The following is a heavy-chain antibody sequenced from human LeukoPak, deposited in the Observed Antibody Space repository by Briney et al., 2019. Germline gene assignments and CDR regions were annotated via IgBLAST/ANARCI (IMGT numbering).Heavy chain of an antibody. CDR3: ARHDGSSFIYYIDH. Sequence: GGSLRLSCAASGFSVTSCAMSWVRQAPGKGLEWVSTVSNSGHNTCYADSVKGRFTISRDISQNTLHLQMSSLRAEDTALYYCARHDGSSFIYYIDHWGQGALVTVSS. J-gene: IGHJ4*02. D-gene: IGHD1-26*01. CDR1: GFSVTSCA. V-gene: IGHV3-23*01. CDR2: VSNSGHNT.